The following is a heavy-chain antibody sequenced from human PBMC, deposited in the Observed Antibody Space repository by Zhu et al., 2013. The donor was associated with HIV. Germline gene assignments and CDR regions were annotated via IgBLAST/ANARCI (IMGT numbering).Heavy chain of an antibody. CDR1: GGTFSTYA. D-gene: IGHD1-1*01. CDR3: ATLGDGYNFGFHPTHGSI. V-gene: IGHV1-69*12. J-gene: IGHJ3*02. CDR2: IIPIFGTP. Sequence: QVQLVQSGAEVKKPGSSVKVSCRSSGGTFSTYAISWVRQAPGQGLEWMGGIIPIFGTPNYAQKFLGRVTITADESTSTTYLELSSLRSEDTAVFYCATLGDGYNFGFHPTHGSIWGQGTMVTVSS.